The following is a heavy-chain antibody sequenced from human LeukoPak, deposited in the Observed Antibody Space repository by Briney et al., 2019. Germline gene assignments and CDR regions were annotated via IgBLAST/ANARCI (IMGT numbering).Heavy chain of an antibody. CDR3: ARDAAAGIANDY. CDR1: GFSFSSYW. D-gene: IGHD6-13*01. CDR2: IKDDGSEK. J-gene: IGHJ4*02. Sequence: GGSLRLSCAASGFSFSSYWMSWVRQAPGKGLEWVANIKDDGSEKYYVDSMKGRFTISRDNAKNSLYLQMNSLRAEDTAVYYCARDAAAGIANDYWGQGTLVTVSS. V-gene: IGHV3-7*01.